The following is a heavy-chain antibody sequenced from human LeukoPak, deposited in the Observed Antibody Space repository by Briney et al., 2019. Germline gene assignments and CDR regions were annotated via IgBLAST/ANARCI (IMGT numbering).Heavy chain of an antibody. J-gene: IGHJ4*02. CDR1: GFTFSSYA. Sequence: SGGSLRLSCAASGFTFSSYAMSWVRQAPGKGLEWVSAISGSGDSTYYADSVKGRFTISRDNSKNTPYLQMNGLRAEDTAVYYCAKGGTAYYFDYWGQGTLVTVSS. V-gene: IGHV3-23*01. CDR2: ISGSGDST. D-gene: IGHD2-21*02. CDR3: AKGGTAYYFDY.